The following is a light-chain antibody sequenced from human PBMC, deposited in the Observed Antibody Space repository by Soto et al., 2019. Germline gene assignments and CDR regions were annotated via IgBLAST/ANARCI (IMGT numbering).Light chain of an antibody. J-gene: IGKJ4*01. CDR2: DAS. Sequence: EIVLTQSPATMSLSPGERATLSCRASQSVRSYLAWYQQKPCQAPRLLIYDASNRATGIPARFSGSGSGTDFTLTISSLEPEDFAVYYCQQRSNWPLTFGGGTKVEIK. V-gene: IGKV3-11*01. CDR3: QQRSNWPLT. CDR1: QSVRSY.